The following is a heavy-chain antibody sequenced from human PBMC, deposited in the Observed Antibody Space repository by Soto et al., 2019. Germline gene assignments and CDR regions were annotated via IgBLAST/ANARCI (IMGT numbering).Heavy chain of an antibody. J-gene: IGHJ6*02. CDR3: AKPERYASGMDV. CDR2: ISARGDST. CDR1: GFNFKNYA. D-gene: IGHD2-2*01. V-gene: IGHV3-23*01. Sequence: EVQLLESGGGLVQPGGSLRLSCAASGFNFKNYAMNWVRQAPGKGLEWASGISARGDSTYYADSVRGRFTISRDNSNNTVFLRMSGLSVGDTAIYYCAKPERYASGMDVWGQGTTVTVSS.